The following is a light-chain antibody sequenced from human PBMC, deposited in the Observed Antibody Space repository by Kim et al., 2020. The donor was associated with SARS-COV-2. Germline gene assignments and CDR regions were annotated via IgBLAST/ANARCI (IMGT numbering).Light chain of an antibody. CDR1: TLRSYY. Sequence: SSALTQDPAVSVALGQTVRLTCQGDTLRSYYASWYQQKPGQAPVLVIFGQNNRPSGTPDRFYGSSSGTTASLTITGIQAADEADYYCQSRDSTGNHHVFGPGTKVTVL. J-gene: IGLJ1*01. V-gene: IGLV3-19*01. CDR2: GQN. CDR3: QSRDSTGNHHV.